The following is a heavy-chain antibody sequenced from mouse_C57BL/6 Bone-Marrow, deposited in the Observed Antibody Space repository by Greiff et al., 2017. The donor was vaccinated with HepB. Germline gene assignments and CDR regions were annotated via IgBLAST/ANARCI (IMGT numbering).Heavy chain of an antibody. CDR2: INPSSGYT. V-gene: IGHV1-7*01. D-gene: IGHD1-1*01. J-gene: IGHJ4*01. Sequence: QVQLQQSGAELAKPGASVKLSCKASGYTFTSYWMHWVKQRPGQGLEWIGYINPSSGYTKYNQKFKDKATLTADKTSSTAYMQLSSLTYEDSAVYYCAISPNYYGSSIYAMDYWGQGTSVTVSS. CDR3: AISPNYYGSSIYAMDY. CDR1: GYTFTSYW.